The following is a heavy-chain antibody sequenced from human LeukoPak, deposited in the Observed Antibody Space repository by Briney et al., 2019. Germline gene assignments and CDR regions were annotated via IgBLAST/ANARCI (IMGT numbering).Heavy chain of an antibody. J-gene: IGHJ4*02. CDR2: INHSGST. D-gene: IGHD5-18*01. CDR3: ARVRIQLRFIDY. V-gene: IGHV4-34*09. CDR1: SGSFSGYY. Sequence: PSETLSLTCAVYSGSFSGYYWSWIRQPPGKGLEWIGEINHSGSTYYNPSLKSRVTISVDTSKNQFSLKLSSVTAADTAVYYCARVRIQLRFIDYWGQGTLVTVSS.